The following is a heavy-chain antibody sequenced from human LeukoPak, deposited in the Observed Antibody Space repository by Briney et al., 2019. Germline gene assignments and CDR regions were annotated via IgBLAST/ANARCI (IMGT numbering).Heavy chain of an antibody. CDR2: TFSTGST. J-gene: IGHJ4*02. V-gene: IGHV3-53*04. CDR1: GFTVSSNY. D-gene: IGHD1-26*01. Sequence: GRSLRLSCAASGFTVSSNYMSWVRQAPGKGLEWVSVTFSTGSTYYADSVKGRFTISRHDSKNTLYLQMNSLRPEDTAVYYCVRTSATNFYSGSYPFDYWGQGTLVTVSS. CDR3: VRTSATNFYSGSYPFDY.